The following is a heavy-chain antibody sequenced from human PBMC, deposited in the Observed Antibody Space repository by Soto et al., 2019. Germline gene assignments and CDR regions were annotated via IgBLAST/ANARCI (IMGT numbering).Heavy chain of an antibody. J-gene: IGHJ6*02. CDR2: FYSGRST. CDR1: GGSISRNNYY. Sequence: QLQLQESGPGLVKPSETLSLTCSVSGGSISRNNYYWAWIRQPPGKGLEWMGNFYSGRSTYHNPSLKSRVTISVDTSKNQLSLKLSSVTAADTAVYYCARQGGDCSGGTCYSGYYYYAMDVWGQGTTVTVSS. D-gene: IGHD2-15*01. V-gene: IGHV4-39*01. CDR3: ARQGGDCSGGTCYSGYYYYAMDV.